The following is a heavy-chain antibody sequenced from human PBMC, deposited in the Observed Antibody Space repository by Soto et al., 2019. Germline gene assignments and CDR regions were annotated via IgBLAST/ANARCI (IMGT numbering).Heavy chain of an antibody. CDR1: AASITSYS. CDR2: ISYSGGT. D-gene: IGHD3-3*01. Sequence: TSETLSLTCTVSAASITSYSWSWVRQTPGKGLEWIGYISYSGGTNYIPSLNSRVTISTHTSNNQFSLRLNSVTAEDTAVYYCARAISIYGVVTYGLDVWGQGTTVTVSS. CDR3: ARAISIYGVVTYGLDV. V-gene: IGHV4-59*01. J-gene: IGHJ6*02.